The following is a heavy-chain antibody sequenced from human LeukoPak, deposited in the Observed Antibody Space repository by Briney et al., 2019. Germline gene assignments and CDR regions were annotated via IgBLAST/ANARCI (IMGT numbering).Heavy chain of an antibody. CDR3: ARGGLYCSGTSCYKETDY. CDR2: IWYDGSNK. Sequence: GGSLRLSCVASGFTFSSYGMHWVRQAPGKGLEWVAVIWYDGSNKYYADSVKGRFTISRDNSKNTLYLQMNSLRAEDTAVYYCARGGLYCSGTSCYKETDYWGQGTLVTVSS. CDR1: GFTFSSYG. D-gene: IGHD2-2*02. V-gene: IGHV3-33*08. J-gene: IGHJ4*02.